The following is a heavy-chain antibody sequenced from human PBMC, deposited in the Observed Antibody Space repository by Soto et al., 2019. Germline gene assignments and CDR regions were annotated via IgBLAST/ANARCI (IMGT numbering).Heavy chain of an antibody. D-gene: IGHD4-17*01. CDR3: AVYGYGVSAAAY. CDR2: INQDGSER. V-gene: IGHV3-7*03. Sequence: GGSLRLSCAGSGLTFRNDWLSWVRQAPGKGLEWVANINQDGSERYYVASVRGRFTISRDNVENSLYLQLNSLRPEDTAVYYCAVYGYGVSAAAYWGQGTLVTVSS. J-gene: IGHJ4*02. CDR1: GLTFRNDW.